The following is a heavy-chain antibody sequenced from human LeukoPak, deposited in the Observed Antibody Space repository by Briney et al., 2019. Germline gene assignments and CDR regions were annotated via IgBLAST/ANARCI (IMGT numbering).Heavy chain of an antibody. CDR3: ASRGVRRDYYDSSGYIGDAFDI. J-gene: IGHJ3*02. V-gene: IGHV3-74*01. Sequence: PGGSLRLSCAASGFTFSSYWMHWVRQAPGKGLVWASRINSDGSSTSYADSVKGRFTISRDNAKNTLYLQMNSLRAEDTAVYYCASRGVRRDYYDSSGYIGDAFDIWGQGTMVTVSS. D-gene: IGHD3-22*01. CDR1: GFTFSSYW. CDR2: INSDGSST.